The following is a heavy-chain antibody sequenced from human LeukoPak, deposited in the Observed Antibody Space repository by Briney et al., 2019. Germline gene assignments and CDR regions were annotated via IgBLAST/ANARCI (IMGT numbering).Heavy chain of an antibody. CDR1: GGSISSSSYF. Sequence: SETLSLTCSVSGGSISSSSYFWGWIRQPPGKGLEWIGSIYYSGSTYYNPSLKSRVTISVDTPKNQFSLKLRSVTAADTAVYYCARVSRFDYWGQGTLVTVSS. CDR2: IYYSGST. J-gene: IGHJ4*02. V-gene: IGHV4-39*07. CDR3: ARVSRFDY.